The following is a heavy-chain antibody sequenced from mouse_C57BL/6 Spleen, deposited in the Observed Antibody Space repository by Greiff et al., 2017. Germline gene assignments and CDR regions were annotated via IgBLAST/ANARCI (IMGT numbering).Heavy chain of an antibody. V-gene: IGHV6-3*01. J-gene: IGHJ3*01. CDR2: IRLKSDNYAT. CDR3: TNWDVGAY. D-gene: IGHD4-1*01. Sequence: EVQLQQSGGGLVQPGGSMKLSCVASGFTFSNYWMNWVRQSPEKGLEWVAQIRLKSDNYATHYAESVKGRFTISRDDSKSSVYLQMNNLRAEDTGIYYCTNWDVGAYWGQGTLVTVSA. CDR1: GFTFSNYW.